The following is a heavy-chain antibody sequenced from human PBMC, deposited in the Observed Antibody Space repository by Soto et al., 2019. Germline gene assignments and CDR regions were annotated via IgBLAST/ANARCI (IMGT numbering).Heavy chain of an antibody. V-gene: IGHV5-51*01. CDR3: ARHKGYCSSTSCYGMDV. Sequence: GESLKISCEGSGYTFTTYWVAWVSQMPGKGLEWVGSIYPGDSDSRYSPSVQGQVTISADRSISTAYLQWNSLKASDTAMYFCARHKGYCSSTSCYGMDVWGQGTTVTVSS. D-gene: IGHD2-15*01. J-gene: IGHJ6*02. CDR1: GYTFTTYW. CDR2: IYPGDSDS.